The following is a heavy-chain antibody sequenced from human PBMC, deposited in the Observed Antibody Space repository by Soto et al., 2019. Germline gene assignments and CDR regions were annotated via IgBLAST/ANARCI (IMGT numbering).Heavy chain of an antibody. Sequence: GESLKISCXGSGYSFTSYWISWVRQMPGKGLEWMGRIDPSDSYTNYSPSFQGHVTISADKSISTAYLQWSSLKASDTAMYYCARHKIYCSGGSCYPDVWGQGTTVTVSS. V-gene: IGHV5-10-1*01. CDR2: IDPSDSYT. J-gene: IGHJ6*02. CDR1: GYSFTSYW. CDR3: ARHKIYCSGGSCYPDV. D-gene: IGHD2-15*01.